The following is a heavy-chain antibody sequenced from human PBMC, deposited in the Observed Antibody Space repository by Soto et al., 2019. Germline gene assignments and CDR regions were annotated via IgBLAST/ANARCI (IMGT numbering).Heavy chain of an antibody. CDR1: GYTFTSYD. D-gene: IGHD2-2*01. J-gene: IGHJ6*03. V-gene: IGHV1-8*01. Sequence: ASVKVSFKASGYTFTSYDINWVRQATGQGLEWMGWMNPNSGNTGYAQKFQGRVTMTRNTSISTAYMELSSLRSEDTAVYYCASALGVVPAATPYYDYMEVGGKGTKVTVS. CDR2: MNPNSGNT. CDR3: ASALGVVPAATPYYDYMEV.